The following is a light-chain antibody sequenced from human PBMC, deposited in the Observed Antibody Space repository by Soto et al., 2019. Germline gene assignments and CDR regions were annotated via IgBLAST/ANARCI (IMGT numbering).Light chain of an antibody. V-gene: IGKV1-33*01. CDR3: QQYDHSPRT. Sequence: DIQMTQSPSSLSASVGDRVTITCQASQPISNNLNWYQQKPGNAPKLLNYDASNLQTGGPSRFSGIGSGTDCAFTISRLKPADVATYYCQQYDHSPRTLGQWNNVEFK. CDR1: QPISNN. CDR2: DAS. J-gene: IGKJ1*01.